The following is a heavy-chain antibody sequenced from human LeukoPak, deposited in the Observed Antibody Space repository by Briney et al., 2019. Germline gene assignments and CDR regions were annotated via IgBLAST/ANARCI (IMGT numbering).Heavy chain of an antibody. CDR1: EFTFSDYY. CDR2: ISSSGSTI. D-gene: IGHD4-17*01. J-gene: IGHJ4*02. CDR3: ARDRLTVTTDFDY. Sequence: PGGSLRLSCAASEFTFSDYYMSWIRQAPGKGLEWVSYISSSGSTIYYADSVKGRFTISRDNAKNSLYLQMNSLRAEDTAVYYCARDRLTVTTDFDYWGQGTLVTVSS. V-gene: IGHV3-11*01.